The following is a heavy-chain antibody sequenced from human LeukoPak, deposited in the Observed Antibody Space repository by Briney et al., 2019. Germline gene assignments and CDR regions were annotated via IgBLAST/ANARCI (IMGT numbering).Heavy chain of an antibody. V-gene: IGHV1-2*02. Sequence: ASVKVSCKASAYTFTNLTEYYIHWVRPAPGQGLEWMGWINPNNGGTKYAQKFQGRVTMTRDMSMNTAYMELSSLTSDDTAVYYCARRLGGSSEGYEFWGQGPLVTVSS. CDR3: ARRLGGSSEGYEF. J-gene: IGHJ4*02. D-gene: IGHD1-26*01. CDR2: INPNNGGT. CDR1: AYTFTNLTEYY.